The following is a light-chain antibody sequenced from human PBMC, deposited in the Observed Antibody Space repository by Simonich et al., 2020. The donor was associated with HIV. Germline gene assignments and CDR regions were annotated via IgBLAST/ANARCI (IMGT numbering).Light chain of an antibody. CDR2: GAS. V-gene: IGKV3-20*01. CDR1: QSVNNN. Sequence: EIVMTQSPATLSVSPGERATLSCRASQSVNNNLAWYQQKPGQAPRLLIYGASSRATGIPDRFSGSGSGTDFTLTISRLEPEDFAVYYCQQYGSSLHTFGQGTKLEIK. J-gene: IGKJ2*01. CDR3: QQYGSSLHT.